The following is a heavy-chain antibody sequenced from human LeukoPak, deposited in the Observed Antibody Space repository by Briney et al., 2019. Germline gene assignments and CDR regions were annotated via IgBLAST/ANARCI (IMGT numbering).Heavy chain of an antibody. Sequence: PGGSLRLSCAASGFTFSSYGMHWVRQAPGKGLEWVAVISYDGSNKYYADSVKGRFTISRDNSKNTLYLQMNSLRAEDTAVYYCAKDPRPSGWNYYYYYGMDVWGQGTTVTVSS. CDR2: ISYDGSNK. D-gene: IGHD6-19*01. CDR1: GFTFSSYG. CDR3: AKDPRPSGWNYYYYYGMDV. J-gene: IGHJ6*02. V-gene: IGHV3-30*18.